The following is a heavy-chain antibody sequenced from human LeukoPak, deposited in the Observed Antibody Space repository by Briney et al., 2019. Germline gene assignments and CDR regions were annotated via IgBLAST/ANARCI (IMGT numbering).Heavy chain of an antibody. CDR3: ARDRGYCTNGVCYPLPYFDY. CDR1: GGSISSYY. J-gene: IGHJ4*02. CDR2: IYYSGST. V-gene: IGHV4-59*01. D-gene: IGHD2-8*01. Sequence: SETLSLTCTVSGGSISSYYWSWIRQPPGKGLEWIGYIYYSGSTNYNPSLKSRVTISVDTSKNQFSLKLSSVTAADTAVYYCARDRGYCTNGVCYPLPYFDYWGQGTLVTVSS.